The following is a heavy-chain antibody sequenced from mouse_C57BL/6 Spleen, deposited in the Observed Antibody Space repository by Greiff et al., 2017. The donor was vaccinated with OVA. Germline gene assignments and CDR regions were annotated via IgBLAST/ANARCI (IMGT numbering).Heavy chain of an antibody. D-gene: IGHD2-4*01. CDR2: ISYDGSN. CDR1: GYSITSGYY. CDR3: ASHYDYGFAY. V-gene: IGHV3-6*01. Sequence: EVQLQQSGPGLVKPSQSLSLTCSVTGYSITSGYYWNWIRQFPGNKLEWMGYISYDGSNNYNPSLKNRISITRDTSKNQFFLKLNSVTTEDTATYYCASHYDYGFAYWGQGTLVTVSA. J-gene: IGHJ3*01.